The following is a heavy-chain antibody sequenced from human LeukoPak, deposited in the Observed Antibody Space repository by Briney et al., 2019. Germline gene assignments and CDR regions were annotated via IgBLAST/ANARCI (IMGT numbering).Heavy chain of an antibody. D-gene: IGHD4-17*01. CDR3: AKDTGDAFDI. J-gene: IGHJ3*02. Sequence: GGSLRLSCTASGFTFSNYGMSWVRQAPGKGLEWVSAISGSGGSTYYADSVKGRFTISRDNSKNTLYLQMNSLRAEDTAVYYCAKDTGDAFDIWGQGTMVTVSS. CDR2: ISGSGGST. V-gene: IGHV3-23*01. CDR1: GFTFSNYG.